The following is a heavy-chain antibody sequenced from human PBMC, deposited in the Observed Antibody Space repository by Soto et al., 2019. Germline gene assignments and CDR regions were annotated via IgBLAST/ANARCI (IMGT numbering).Heavy chain of an antibody. CDR1: GFTFSNAW. Sequence: EVQLVESGGGLVKPGGSLRLSCAASGFTFSNAWMSWVRQAPGKGLEWVGRIKSKTDGGTTDYAAPVKGRFTISRDDSKNTLYLQMNSLKTEDTAVYYCTTGNFPYYDSSSSQRRKYYFDYWGQGTLVTVSS. D-gene: IGHD3-10*01. J-gene: IGHJ4*02. CDR3: TTGNFPYYDSSSSQRRKYYFDY. V-gene: IGHV3-15*01. CDR2: IKSKTDGGTT.